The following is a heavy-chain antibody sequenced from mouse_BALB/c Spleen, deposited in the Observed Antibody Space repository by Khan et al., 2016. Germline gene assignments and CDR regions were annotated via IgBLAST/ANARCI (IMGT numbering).Heavy chain of an antibody. CDR1: GFDFSRYW. CDR3: ARLHYYGYMNY. V-gene: IGHV4-1*02. D-gene: IGHD1-2*01. J-gene: IGHJ2*01. CDR2: INPDSSTI. Sequence: EVKLLESGGGLVQPGGSLKLSCAASGFDFSRYWMSWVRQAPGKWLEWIGEINPDSSTINYTPSLKDKFIISRDNAKNTLYLQMSKVRSEDTALYFCARLHYYGYMNYWGQGTTLTVSS.